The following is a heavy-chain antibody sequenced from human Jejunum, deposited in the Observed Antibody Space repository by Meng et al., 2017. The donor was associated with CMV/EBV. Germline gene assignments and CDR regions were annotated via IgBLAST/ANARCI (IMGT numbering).Heavy chain of an antibody. V-gene: IGHV3-15*01. CDR2: IYSKSNGGTT. Sequence: VQLGEAGGGLVRPGGSFRLSCAASGFIFSDAWMSWVRQAPGKGLEWVGRIYSKSNGGTTLYPAPVKGRFTVSRDDSKNTLYLQMDSLKIEDTAVYYCVRERDLIGDWGQGTLVTVSS. D-gene: IGHD2-8*01. CDR3: VRERDLIGD. J-gene: IGHJ4*02. CDR1: GFIFSDAW.